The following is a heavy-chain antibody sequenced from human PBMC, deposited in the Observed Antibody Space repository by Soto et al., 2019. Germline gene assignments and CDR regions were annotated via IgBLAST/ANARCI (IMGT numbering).Heavy chain of an antibody. CDR2: ISYDGTDK. CDR1: GFTFSSYA. D-gene: IGHD1-7*01. V-gene: IGHV3-30-3*01. Sequence: QVQLVESGGGVVQPGRSLRLSCAASGFTFSSYAMHWVRQAPGKGLEWVAAISYDGTDKHYADSMKGQFTISRDNSKNTLYLQMDGLRAEDTAVYYCARDSRTGTHWYFDLWGRGTLVTVSS. CDR3: ARDSRTGTHWYFDL. J-gene: IGHJ2*01.